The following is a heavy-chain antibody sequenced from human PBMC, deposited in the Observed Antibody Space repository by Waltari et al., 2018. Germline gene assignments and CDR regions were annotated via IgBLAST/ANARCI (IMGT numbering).Heavy chain of an antibody. J-gene: IGHJ4*02. V-gene: IGHV3-66*02. Sequence: EVQLVESGGGLVQPGGSLRLSCAASGFTVSSNYMSWVSQAPGKGLEWVSIIFSGGSTDYADSVKGRFTISRDPSKNTLYLEMNSLRVEDTAVYYCARGLLSGYYSFDYWGQGTLVTVSS. D-gene: IGHD3-22*01. CDR1: GFTVSSNY. CDR2: IFSGGST. CDR3: ARGLLSGYYSFDY.